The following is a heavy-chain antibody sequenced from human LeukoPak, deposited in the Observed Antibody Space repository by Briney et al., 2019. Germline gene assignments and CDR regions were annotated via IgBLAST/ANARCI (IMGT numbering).Heavy chain of an antibody. CDR1: GFTFSSYS. J-gene: IGHJ5*02. CDR2: ISSSSSYI. D-gene: IGHD6-19*01. Sequence: GGSLSLSCAASGFTFSSYSMNWVRQAPGKGLEWVSSISSSSSYIYYADSVKGRFTISRDNAKNSLYLQMNSLRAEDTAVYYCARRRQIAVAGGDWFDPWGQGTLVTVSS. CDR3: ARRRQIAVAGGDWFDP. V-gene: IGHV3-21*01.